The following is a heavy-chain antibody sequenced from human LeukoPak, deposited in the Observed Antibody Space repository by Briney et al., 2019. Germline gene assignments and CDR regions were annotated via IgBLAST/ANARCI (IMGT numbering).Heavy chain of an antibody. CDR3: AGWPSSSWYKVAAFGI. CDR2: ISSSSVYI. V-gene: IGHV3-11*04. CDR1: GFTFSDYY. D-gene: IGHD6-13*01. J-gene: IGHJ3*02. Sequence: GGSLRLSCAASGFTFSDYYMSWIRQAPGKGLEWVAAISSSSVYIYYADSVKGRFTISRDNAKNSLYLQMASLRAEDTAVYYCAGWPSSSWYKVAAFGIWGQGTMVTVSS.